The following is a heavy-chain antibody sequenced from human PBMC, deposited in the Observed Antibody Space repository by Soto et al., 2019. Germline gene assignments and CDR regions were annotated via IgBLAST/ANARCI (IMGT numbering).Heavy chain of an antibody. D-gene: IGHD3-22*01. CDR1: GFTFSSYG. CDR3: AKALTMIIVVTSPVDY. J-gene: IGHJ4*02. CDR2: ISYDGSNK. V-gene: IGHV3-30*18. Sequence: GGSLRLSCAASGFTFSSYGMHWVRQAPGKGLEWVAVISYDGSNKYYADSVKGRFTISRDNSKNTLYLQMNSLRAEDTAVYYCAKALTMIIVVTSPVDYWGQGTLVTVSS.